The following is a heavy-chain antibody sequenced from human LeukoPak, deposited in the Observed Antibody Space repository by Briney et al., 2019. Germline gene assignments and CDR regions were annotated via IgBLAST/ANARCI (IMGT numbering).Heavy chain of an antibody. CDR3: ARARSLTVRRFDY. D-gene: IGHD6-6*01. CDR2: INHSGRA. J-gene: IGHJ4*02. Sequence: SETLSLTCTFQGESFNTSCWTWIRQPPGKGLEWIGDINHSGRANYNPSLKSRVSISVDMSRHEFSLKLTSVTAADTAVFYCARARSLTVRRFDYWSQGTLVTVSS. V-gene: IGHV4-34*01. CDR1: GESFNTSC.